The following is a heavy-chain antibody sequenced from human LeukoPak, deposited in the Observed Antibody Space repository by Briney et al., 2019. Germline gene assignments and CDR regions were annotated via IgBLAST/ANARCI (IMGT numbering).Heavy chain of an antibody. J-gene: IGHJ4*02. CDR3: ARHPSAPDRNSRFDY. Sequence: SETLSLTCSVSGDSISSSSYYWGWIRQPPGKGLEWIGSIYYSGSTYYNPSLKSRVTISLDTTKNEISLKLSSVTAADTAVYYCARHPSAPDRNSRFDYWGQGTLVTVSS. V-gene: IGHV4-39*01. D-gene: IGHD1-14*01. CDR2: IYYSGST. CDR1: GDSISSSSYY.